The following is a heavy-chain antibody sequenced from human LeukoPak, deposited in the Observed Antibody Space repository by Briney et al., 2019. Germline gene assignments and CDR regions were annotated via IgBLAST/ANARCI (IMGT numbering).Heavy chain of an antibody. D-gene: IGHD3-22*01. J-gene: IGHJ3*02. V-gene: IGHV4-34*01. CDR2: INHSGST. CDR1: GITASSYA. Sequence: PGGSLRLSCAATGITASSYAMTWVRQPPGKGLEWIGQINHSGSTNYKVSLKSRVTISVDTSKNQFSLKLSSVTAADTAFYYCARGDYDSSGPKDAFDIWGQGTMVTVSS. CDR3: ARGDYDSSGPKDAFDI.